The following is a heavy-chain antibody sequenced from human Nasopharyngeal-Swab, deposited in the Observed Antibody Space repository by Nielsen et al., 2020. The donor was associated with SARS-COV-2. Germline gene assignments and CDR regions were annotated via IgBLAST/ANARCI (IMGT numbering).Heavy chain of an antibody. V-gene: IGHV1-46*01. CDR3: ARVSRGLMVYAMGDLDY. CDR1: GYTFTSYY. Sequence: ASVKVSCKASGYTFTSYYMHWVRQAPGQGLEWMGIINPSGGSTSYAQKFQGRVTMTRDTSTSTVYMELSSLRSEDTAVYYCARVSRGLMVYAMGDLDYWGQGTLVTVSS. D-gene: IGHD2-8*01. CDR2: INPSGGST. J-gene: IGHJ4*02.